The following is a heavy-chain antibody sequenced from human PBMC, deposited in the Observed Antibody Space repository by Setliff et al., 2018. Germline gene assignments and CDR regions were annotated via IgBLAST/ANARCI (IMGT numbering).Heavy chain of an antibody. D-gene: IGHD2-15*01. CDR2: INSDGSST. CDR3: ARTCSGSGCYAGLES. CDR1: GFTLSSYW. Sequence: GGSLRLSCAASGFTLSSYWMHWVRQAPGKGLVWVSRINSDGSSTSYADSVKGRFTISRDSSKNTLYLQMNSLRAEDTAVYYCARTCSGSGCYAGLESWGQGTPVTVSS. V-gene: IGHV3-74*01. J-gene: IGHJ4*02.